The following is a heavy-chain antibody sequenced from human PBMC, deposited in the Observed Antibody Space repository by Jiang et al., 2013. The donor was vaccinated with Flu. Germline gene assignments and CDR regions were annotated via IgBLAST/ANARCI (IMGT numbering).Heavy chain of an antibody. Sequence: QTLSLTCVISGDSVSSNTAAWTWIRQSPSRGLEWQGRTYYRSKWYNDYAVSVKSRITINPDTSKNQFSLQLNSVTPEDTAVYYCARDRCSGGRCYSYYYYGMDVWGQGTTVTVS. CDR3: ARDRCSGGRCYSYYYYGMDV. J-gene: IGHJ6*02. CDR1: GDSVSSNTAA. D-gene: IGHD2-15*01. V-gene: IGHV6-1*01. CDR2: TYYRSKWYN.